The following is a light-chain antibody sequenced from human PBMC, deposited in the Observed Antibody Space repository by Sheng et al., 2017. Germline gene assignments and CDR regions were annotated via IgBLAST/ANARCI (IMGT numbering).Light chain of an antibody. CDR3: QQYNRSPPWT. CDR1: QGISNY. Sequence: IQLTQSPSSLSASVGDRVTITCRASQGISNYLAWYQQKPGQAPKLLIYAASTLQSGVPSRFSGSGSGTDFTLTISRLEPEDFAVYYCQQYNRSPPWTFGQGTKVEIK. J-gene: IGKJ1*01. CDR2: AAS. V-gene: IGKV1-9*01.